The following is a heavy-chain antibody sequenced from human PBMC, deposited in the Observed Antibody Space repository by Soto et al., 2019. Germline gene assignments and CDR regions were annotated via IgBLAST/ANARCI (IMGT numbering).Heavy chain of an antibody. J-gene: IGHJ4*01. D-gene: IGHD2-15*01. Sequence: HSETLSLACTVSGGSVKSGSQYWSWIRQPPGKGLEWIGYLYYSGSTDYNPSLKSRVTISLDTRKNQFSLKLSSVTAADTVVYYCARVAASALQFDNRGHGTLVTGSS. CDR3: ARVAASALQFDN. CDR2: LYYSGST. V-gene: IGHV4-61*01. CDR1: GGSVKSGSQY.